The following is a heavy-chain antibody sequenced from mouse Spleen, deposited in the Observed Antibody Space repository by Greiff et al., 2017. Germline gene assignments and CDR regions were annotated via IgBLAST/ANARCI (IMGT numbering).Heavy chain of an antibody. CDR3: ATLNSNYGDYYAMDY. CDR2: IWGGGST. J-gene: IGHJ4*01. Sequence: VMLVESGPGLVAPSQSLSITCTVSGFSLTSYGVDWVRQSPGKGLEWLGVIWGGGSTNYNSALKSRLSISKDNSKSQVFLKMNSLQTDDTAMYYCATLNSNYGDYYAMDYWGQGTSVTVSS. CDR1: GFSLTSYG. V-gene: IGHV2-6*01. D-gene: IGHD2-5*01.